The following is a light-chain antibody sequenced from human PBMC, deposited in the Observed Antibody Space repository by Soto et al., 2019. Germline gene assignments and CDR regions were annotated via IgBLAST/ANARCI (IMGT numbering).Light chain of an antibody. CDR1: QGIGTW. CDR2: GAT. CDR3: QQTNSFPIT. Sequence: DVQVTQSPSFVSASVGDRVTITCRASQGIGTWLAWYQQKPGKAPSLLIYGATDLQSGVPSRFSGSGLGTHFSLTIFSLQPEDFATYYCQQTNSFPITCGQGTRLEI. V-gene: IGKV1D-12*01. J-gene: IGKJ5*01.